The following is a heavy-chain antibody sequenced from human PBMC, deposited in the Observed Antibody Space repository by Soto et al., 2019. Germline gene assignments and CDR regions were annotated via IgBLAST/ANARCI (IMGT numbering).Heavy chain of an antibody. V-gene: IGHV3-23*01. CDR3: AKNPGYYYDSTGYHFDP. D-gene: IGHD3-22*01. Sequence: GGSLRLSCAASEFTFSNYAMSWVRQAPGKGLEWVSAISYGGGTTYYADSVKGRFTISRDNSKNTLYLQMNSLRAEDTAVYYCAKNPGYYYDSTGYHFDPWGQGTLVTVSS. CDR2: ISYGGGTT. J-gene: IGHJ5*02. CDR1: EFTFSNYA.